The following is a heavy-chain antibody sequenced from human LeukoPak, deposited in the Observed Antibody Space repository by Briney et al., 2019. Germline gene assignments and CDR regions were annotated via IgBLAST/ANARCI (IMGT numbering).Heavy chain of an antibody. Sequence: SETLSLTCTVSGGSISSSSYYWGWLRQPPGKGLEWFGSIYYSGTTYYNPSVKSRVTISVDTSKNQFSLKLSSVTAADTAVYYCARHPLGITFGGGIVSNYFDYWGQGTLVTVSS. CDR1: GGSISSSSYY. D-gene: IGHD3-16*02. J-gene: IGHJ4*02. V-gene: IGHV4-39*01. CDR2: IYYSGTT. CDR3: ARHPLGITFGGGIVSNYFDY.